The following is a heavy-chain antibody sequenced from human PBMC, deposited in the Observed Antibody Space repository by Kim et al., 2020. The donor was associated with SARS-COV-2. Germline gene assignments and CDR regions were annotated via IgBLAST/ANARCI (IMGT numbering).Heavy chain of an antibody. CDR3: AVEGSGWYFSA. V-gene: IGHV3-21*01. CDR2: YI. J-gene: IGHJ5*02. Sequence: YIYYADSVSGRFTISRDNDKNSLYLQMDSLRGDDTAVYYCAVEGSGWYFSAWGQGALVTVSS. D-gene: IGHD6-19*01.